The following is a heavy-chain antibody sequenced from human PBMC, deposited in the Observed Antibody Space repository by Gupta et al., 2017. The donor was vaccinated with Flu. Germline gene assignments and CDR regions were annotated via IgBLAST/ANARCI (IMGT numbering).Heavy chain of an antibody. CDR2: ISYSGPT. V-gene: IGHV4-28*01. CDR1: GYSINTNHW. D-gene: IGHD4-17*01. CDR3: ARSSVFSHDYGDSEYFDL. J-gene: IGHJ4*02. Sequence: QVQLQESGPGLVQPSDTLSLTCAVSGYSINTNHWWGWIRQPPGKGLEWVGHISYSGPTYYNPSLKSRVTMSVDTSKNQFSLRLSSVIAVDTAVYYCARSSVFSHDYGDSEYFDLWGQGTLVTVSS.